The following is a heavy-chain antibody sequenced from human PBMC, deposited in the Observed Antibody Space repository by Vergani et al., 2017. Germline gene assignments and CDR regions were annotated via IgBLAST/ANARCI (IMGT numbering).Heavy chain of an antibody. V-gene: IGHV3-7*03. CDR2: IKQDESEK. Sequence: EVQLVESGGGLVQPGGSLRLSCAASGFTFSNYWMSWVRQAPGKGLEWVANIKQDESEKYYVDSVKGRFTISRDNAKNSLYLQMNSRRAEDTAVYYCASGYTYGYGGDYWGQGTLVTVSA. D-gene: IGHD5-18*01. CDR3: ASGYTYGYGGDY. CDR1: GFTFSNYW. J-gene: IGHJ4*02.